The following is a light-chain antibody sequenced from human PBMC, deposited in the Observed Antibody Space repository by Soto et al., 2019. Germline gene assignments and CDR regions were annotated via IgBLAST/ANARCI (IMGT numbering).Light chain of an antibody. V-gene: IGKV3-20*01. J-gene: IGKJ2*01. CDR1: QSVSSTL. Sequence: ELVLTQSPVALSLSSGERTTLSCRASQSVSSTLLTWYQQKPGQAPRLLIYGVSSRASGIPDRFSGSGSGTDFTLTISRLEPEDFVVYYCQQYSSLPHTFGQGTKLEVK. CDR3: QQYSSLPHT. CDR2: GVS.